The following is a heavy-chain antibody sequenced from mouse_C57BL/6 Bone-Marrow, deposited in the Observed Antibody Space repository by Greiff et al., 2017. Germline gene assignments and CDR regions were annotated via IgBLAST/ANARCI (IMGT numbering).Heavy chain of an antibody. CDR2: IYPGDGDT. J-gene: IGHJ3*01. Sequence: VKLVESGPELVKPGASVKISCKASGYAFSSSWMNWVKQRPGKGLEWIGRIYPGDGDTNYNGKFKGKATLTADKSSSTAYMQLSSLTSEDSAVYFCARSITTVVATPFAYWGQGTLVTVSA. CDR1: GYAFSSSW. CDR3: ARSITTVVATPFAY. V-gene: IGHV1-82*01. D-gene: IGHD1-1*01.